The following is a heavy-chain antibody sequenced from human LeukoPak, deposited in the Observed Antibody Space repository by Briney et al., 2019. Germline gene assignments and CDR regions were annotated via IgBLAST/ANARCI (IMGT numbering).Heavy chain of an antibody. CDR1: GGSISSYY. Sequence: SETLSLTCSVSGGSISSYYWNWIRQPPGKGPEWIGYIYYSGSTNYNPSLKSRVTISVDTSRNQFSLNLSSVTAADTAVYYCASVEYYGSGSYFAFDIWGQGTMVTVSS. V-gene: IGHV4-59*01. CDR2: IYYSGST. D-gene: IGHD3-10*01. CDR3: ASVEYYGSGSYFAFDI. J-gene: IGHJ3*02.